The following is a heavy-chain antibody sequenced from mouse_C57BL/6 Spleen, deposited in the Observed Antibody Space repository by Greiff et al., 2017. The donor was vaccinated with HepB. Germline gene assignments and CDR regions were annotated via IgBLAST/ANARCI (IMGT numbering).Heavy chain of an antibody. V-gene: IGHV1-7*01. CDR1: GYTFTSYW. CDR3: ARSLSTTVRVNFDY. J-gene: IGHJ2*01. D-gene: IGHD1-1*01. Sequence: VQLQQSGAELAKPGASVKLSCKASGYTFTSYWMHWVKQRPGQGLEWIGYINPSSGYTKYNQKFKDKATLTADKSSITAYMQLISLTYEDSAVYYCARSLSTTVRVNFDYWGQGTTLTVSS. CDR2: INPSSGYT.